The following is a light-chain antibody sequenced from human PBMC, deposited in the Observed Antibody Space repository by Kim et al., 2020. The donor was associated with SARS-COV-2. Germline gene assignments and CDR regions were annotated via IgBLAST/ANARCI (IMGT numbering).Light chain of an antibody. CDR2: EVS. CDR1: SSDIGGYDY. Sequence: GQSVTIACTGSSSDIGGYDYVSWYQQPPGKAPKLMIYEVSKRPSGLPDRFSGSKSGNTASLTVSGLQAEDEADYYCSSYAGSNNYVFGPGTKVTVL. J-gene: IGLJ1*01. V-gene: IGLV2-8*01. CDR3: SSYAGSNNYV.